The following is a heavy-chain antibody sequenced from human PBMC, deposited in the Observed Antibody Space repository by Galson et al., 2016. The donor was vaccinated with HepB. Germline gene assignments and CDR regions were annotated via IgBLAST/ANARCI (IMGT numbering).Heavy chain of an antibody. CDR3: ARAFYGGISRFDY. CDR2: IYFSGST. J-gene: IGHJ4*02. CDR1: GGSVSSGSYY. D-gene: IGHD4-23*01. V-gene: IGHV4-61*01. Sequence: SETLSLTCTVSGGSVSSGSYYWSWIRQPPGKGLEWIGYIYFSGSTNYNPSLKSRVTISVDTSKNQFSLNLRSVTAADTAVYYCARAFYGGISRFDYWGQGTLVTVSS.